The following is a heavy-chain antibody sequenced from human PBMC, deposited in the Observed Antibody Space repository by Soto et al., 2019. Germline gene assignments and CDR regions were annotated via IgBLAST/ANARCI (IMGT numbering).Heavy chain of an antibody. D-gene: IGHD1-1*01. V-gene: IGHV4-39*01. CDR1: GGSISSSSYY. J-gene: IGHJ4*02. CDR3: ARQANWHALFDY. CDR2: IYYSGST. Sequence: QLQLQESGPGLVKPSETLSLTCTVSGGSISSSSYYWGWIRQPPGKGLEWIGSIYYSGSTYYNPSLKSRVTISVDTSKNQFSLKLSSVTAADTAVYYCARQANWHALFDYWGQGTLVTVSS.